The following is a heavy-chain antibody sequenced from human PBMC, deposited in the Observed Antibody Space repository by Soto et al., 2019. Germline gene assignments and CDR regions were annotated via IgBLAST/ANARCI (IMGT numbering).Heavy chain of an antibody. CDR1: GGTFSSA. J-gene: IGHJ3*02. CDR2: VFPTFGTA. V-gene: IGHV1-69*06. D-gene: IGHD6-19*01. CDR3: AREEGWRSRHSSDWDPSFDI. Sequence: QVQLVQSGAEVTKPGSSVTVSCKASGGTFSSAINWVRQAPGQGLEWMGGVFPTFGTAKYAEKFQGKVTMTADKSTSTAYMELRSLRPEDTAVYYCAREEGWRSRHSSDWDPSFDIWGQGTMVTVSS.